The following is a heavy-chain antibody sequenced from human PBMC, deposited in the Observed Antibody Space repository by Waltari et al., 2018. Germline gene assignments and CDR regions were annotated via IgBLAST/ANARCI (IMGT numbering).Heavy chain of an antibody. CDR3: ARDTTVVKNYYGMDV. V-gene: IGHV3-53*01. CDR2: IYSGGST. J-gene: IGHJ6*02. CDR1: GFTVSSNY. D-gene: IGHD2-15*01. Sequence: EVQLVESGGGLLQPGGSLSLSCAASGFTVSSNYMGWVRQAPGKGLEWVSVIYSGGSTYYADSVKGRFTISRDNSKNTLYLQMNSLRAEDTAVYYCARDTTVVKNYYGMDVWGQGTTVTVSS.